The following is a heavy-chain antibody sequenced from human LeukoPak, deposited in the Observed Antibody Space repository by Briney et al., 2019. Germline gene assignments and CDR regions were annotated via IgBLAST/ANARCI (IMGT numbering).Heavy chain of an antibody. CDR1: GFTFSTYS. Sequence: GGSLRLSCAASGFTFSTYSMNWVRQAPGKGREWVSSISSSSSYIYYADSVKGRFTISRDNAKNSLHLQMNGLRAEDTAVYYCARVRYDYYYGMDVWGKGTTVTVSS. V-gene: IGHV3-21*01. J-gene: IGHJ6*04. CDR2: ISSSSSYI. CDR3: ARVRYDYYYGMDV.